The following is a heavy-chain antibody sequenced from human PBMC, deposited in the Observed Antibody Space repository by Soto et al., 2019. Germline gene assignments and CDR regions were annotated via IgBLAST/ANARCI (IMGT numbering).Heavy chain of an antibody. CDR2: ISSSSSYI. CDR3: VREFDTAITNFDY. V-gene: IGHV3-21*01. CDR1: GFTFSSYR. J-gene: IGHJ4*02. D-gene: IGHD5-18*01. Sequence: GESLKISCAASGFTFSSYRMNWVRQAPGKGLEWVSSISSSSSYIYYADSVKGRFTISRDNAKNSLYLQMNSLRAENTAVYYCVREFDTAITNFDYWGQGTLVTVSS.